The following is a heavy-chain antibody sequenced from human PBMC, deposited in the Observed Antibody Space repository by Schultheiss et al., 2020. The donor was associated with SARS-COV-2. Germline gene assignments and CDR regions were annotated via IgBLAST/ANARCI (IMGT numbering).Heavy chain of an antibody. CDR2: INHSGST. V-gene: IGHV4-34*01. CDR3: ARGWGGAYFPPQ. J-gene: IGHJ4*02. D-gene: IGHD1-26*01. CDR1: GGSFSGYY. Sequence: SQTLSLTCAVYGGSFSGYYWSWIRQPPGKGLEWIGEINHSGSTNYNPSLKSRVTISVDTSKNQFSLKLSSVTAADTAVYYCARGWGGAYFPPQWGQGTLVTVSS.